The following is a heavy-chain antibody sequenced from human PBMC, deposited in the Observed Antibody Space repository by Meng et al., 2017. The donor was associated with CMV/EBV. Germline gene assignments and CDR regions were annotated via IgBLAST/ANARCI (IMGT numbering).Heavy chain of an antibody. CDR3: ARPLHYDFWSGYYPSGTYYYYGMDV. D-gene: IGHD3-3*01. V-gene: IGHV3-7*01. CDR2: IKQDGSEK. CDR1: GFTFSSYW. J-gene: IGHJ6*02. Sequence: GESLKISCAASGFTFSSYWMSWARQAPGKGLEWVANIKQDGSEKYYVDSVKGRFTISRDNAKNSLYLQMNSLRAEDTAVYYCARPLHYDFWSGYYPSGTYYYYGMDVWGQGTTVTVSS.